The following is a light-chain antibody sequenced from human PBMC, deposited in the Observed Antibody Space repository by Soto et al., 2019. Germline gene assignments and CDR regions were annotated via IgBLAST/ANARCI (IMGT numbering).Light chain of an antibody. CDR2: GTS. J-gene: IGKJ1*01. CDR1: QTVGRSY. V-gene: IGKV3-20*01. Sequence: EVVLTQSPGIMYLSPGERATLSCRASQTVGRSYLAWYQQKPGQAPRLLIFGTSTRATGIPDRFSGGGSGTEFTLTISRLDPEDFAVYYCQQYDSTPPWTFGRGTRVEVK. CDR3: QQYDSTPPWT.